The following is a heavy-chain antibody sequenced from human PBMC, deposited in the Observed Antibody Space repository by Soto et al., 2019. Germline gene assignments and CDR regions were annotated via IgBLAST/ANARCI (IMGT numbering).Heavy chain of an antibody. CDR3: ATFPGYCSSTSCPYYYYYYYMDV. V-gene: IGHV1-18*01. D-gene: IGHD2-2*01. CDR2: ISAYNGNT. Sequence: QVQLVQSGAEVKKPGASVKVSCQASGYTFTSYGISWVRQAPGQGLEWMGWISAYNGNTNYAQKLQGRVTMTTDTSTSTAYMELRSLRSDDTAVYYCATFPGYCSSTSCPYYYYYYYMDVWGKGTTVTVSS. J-gene: IGHJ6*03. CDR1: GYTFTSYG.